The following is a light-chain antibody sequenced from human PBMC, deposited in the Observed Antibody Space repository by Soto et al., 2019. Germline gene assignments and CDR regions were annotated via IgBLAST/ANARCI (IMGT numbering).Light chain of an antibody. V-gene: IGKV2-28*01. J-gene: IGKJ1*01. CDR3: MQALQTPWT. CDR2: LGS. CDR1: QSLLHSNGYNY. Sequence: DIVMTQSPLSLSVTPGEPASISCRSSQSLLHSNGYNYSDWYLQKPGQSPQLLIYLGSYRASGVPDRFSGSGSGTDFTLKISSVEAEDVGVYYCMQALQTPWTFGQGTQVEIK.